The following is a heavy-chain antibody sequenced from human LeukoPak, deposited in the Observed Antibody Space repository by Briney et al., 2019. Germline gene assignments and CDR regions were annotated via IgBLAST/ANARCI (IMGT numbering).Heavy chain of an antibody. CDR1: GFTFSSYA. J-gene: IGHJ4*02. CDR3: ARGLIPYSSSGAGYYYFDY. D-gene: IGHD6-6*01. Sequence: GGSLRLSCAASGFTFSSYAMHWVRQAPGKGLEYVSAISSNGGSTYYANSVKGRFTISRDNSKNTLYLQMGSLRAEDMAVNYCARGLIPYSSSGAGYYYFDYWGQGTLVTVSS. CDR2: ISSNGGST. V-gene: IGHV3-64*01.